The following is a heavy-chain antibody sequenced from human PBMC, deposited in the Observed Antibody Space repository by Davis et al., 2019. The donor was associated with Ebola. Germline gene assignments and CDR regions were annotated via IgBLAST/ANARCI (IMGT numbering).Heavy chain of an antibody. CDR3: VRKGATTGAIDR. V-gene: IGHV4-59*08. J-gene: IGHJ4*01. Sequence: MPSETLSLTCTVPGGSISPSSWSWIRQPPGRGLEWIGYIFYNGDTKYNPSSNSRLTISVDTSKNQFSLRLSSVSVADTAVYYCVRKGATTGAIDRWGHGTLVTVSS. CDR2: IFYNGDT. CDR1: GGSISPSS. D-gene: IGHD1-1*01.